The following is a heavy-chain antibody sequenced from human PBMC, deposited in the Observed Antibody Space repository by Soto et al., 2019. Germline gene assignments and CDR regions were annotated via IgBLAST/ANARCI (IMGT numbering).Heavy chain of an antibody. CDR2: MNPNSGNT. CDR1: GYTFTSYD. Sequence: QVQLVQSGAEVKKPGASVKVSCKASGYTFTSYDINWVRQATGQGLEWMGWMNPNSGNTGYAQKFQGRVTMTRNTSISTAYMELSSLRSEDTAVYYCARGIEYYGSGDYGFDIWGQGTMVTVSS. D-gene: IGHD3-10*01. V-gene: IGHV1-8*01. J-gene: IGHJ3*02. CDR3: ARGIEYYGSGDYGFDI.